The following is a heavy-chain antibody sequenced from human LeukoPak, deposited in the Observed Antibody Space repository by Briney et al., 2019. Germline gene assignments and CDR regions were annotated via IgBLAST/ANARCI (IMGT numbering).Heavy chain of an antibody. CDR2: IRYDGSNK. Sequence: GGSLRLSCAASGFTFSSYGIHWVRQAPGKGLEWVAFIRYDGSNKYYTDSVKGRFTISRDNSKNTLYLQMNSLRAEDTAVYYCASIITGTTESNWFDPWGQGTLVTVSS. CDR3: ASIITGTTESNWFDP. V-gene: IGHV3-30*02. CDR1: GFTFSSYG. D-gene: IGHD1-7*01. J-gene: IGHJ5*02.